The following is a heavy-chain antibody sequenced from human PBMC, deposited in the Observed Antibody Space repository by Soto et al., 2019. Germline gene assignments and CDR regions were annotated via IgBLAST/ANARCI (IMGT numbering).Heavy chain of an antibody. D-gene: IGHD3-22*01. Sequence: SETLSLTCIVSGGSISSDYWTWTRQPPGKGLEWIGCVYNGATTSYNPSLKSRVTISVDTSKNQFSLKLSSVTAADTAVYYCILGSGWKDFDYWGQGTLVTVSS. CDR3: ILGSGWKDFDY. J-gene: IGHJ4*02. CDR2: VYNGATT. V-gene: IGHV4-4*08. CDR1: GGSISSDY.